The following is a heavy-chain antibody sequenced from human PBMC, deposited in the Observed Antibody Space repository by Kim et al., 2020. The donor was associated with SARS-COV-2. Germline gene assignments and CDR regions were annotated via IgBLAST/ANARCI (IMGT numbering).Heavy chain of an antibody. D-gene: IGHD3-3*01. CDR1: GFTFSSYE. V-gene: IGHV3-48*03. CDR3: ARDQENVLRFSASGPGDRATSYYYYGMDV. Sequence: GGSLRLSCAASGFTFSSYEMNWVRQAPGKGLEWVSYISSSGSTIYYADSVKGRFTISRDNAKNSLYLQMNSLRAEDTAVYYCARDQENVLRFSASGPGDRATSYYYYGMDVWGQGTTVTVSS. J-gene: IGHJ6*02. CDR2: ISSSGSTI.